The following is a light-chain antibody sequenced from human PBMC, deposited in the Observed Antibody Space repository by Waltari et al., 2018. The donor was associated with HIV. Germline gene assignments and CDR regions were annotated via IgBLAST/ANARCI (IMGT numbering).Light chain of an antibody. Sequence: QSALTQPASVSVSPGQSVTISCTERAIDSDVYSSLSWYQQPPGKAPQLLIYEGTLRLSGVSDRFSGSKSGNTASLTISRLQPEDEADYYCSSFTATDSVLFGGGTKLTVL. CDR1: AIDSDVYSS. J-gene: IGLJ3*02. CDR2: EGT. V-gene: IGLV2-14*01. CDR3: SSFTATDSVL.